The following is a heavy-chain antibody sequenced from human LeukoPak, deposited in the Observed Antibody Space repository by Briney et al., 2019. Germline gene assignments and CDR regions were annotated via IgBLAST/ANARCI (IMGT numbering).Heavy chain of an antibody. CDR1: GFTFSSYA. V-gene: IGHV3-23*01. CDR2: ISGSGGST. Sequence: PGGSLRLSCAAPGFTFSSYAMSWVRQAPGKGLEWVSAISGSGGSTYHADSVKGRFTISRDNSKNTLYLQMNSLRAEDTAVYYCAKVIAVAGIAFDYWGQGTLVTVSS. CDR3: AKVIAVAGIAFDY. D-gene: IGHD6-19*01. J-gene: IGHJ4*02.